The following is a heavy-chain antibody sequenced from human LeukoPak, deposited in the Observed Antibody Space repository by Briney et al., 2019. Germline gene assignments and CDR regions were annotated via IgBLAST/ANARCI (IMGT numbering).Heavy chain of an antibody. Sequence: GGSLRLSCAGAEFTFSGYTMNWVRQAPGKGLEWVSYISPDSAEIYYADSVKGRFTISRDNAKNSLYLQMNSLRAEDTAVYYCASGMRVGPNIWGQGTLVTVSS. D-gene: IGHD1-26*01. CDR2: ISPDSAEI. J-gene: IGHJ4*02. V-gene: IGHV3-21*05. CDR3: ASGMRVGPNI. CDR1: EFTFSGYT.